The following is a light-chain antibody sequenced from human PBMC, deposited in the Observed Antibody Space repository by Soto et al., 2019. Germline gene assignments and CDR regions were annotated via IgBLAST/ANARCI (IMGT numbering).Light chain of an antibody. CDR2: KAS. J-gene: IGKJ4*01. CDR3: QQYNSYSLT. CDR1: QSISSW. V-gene: IGKV1-5*03. Sequence: DIQMTQSPSTLSASVGDRVTITCRASQSISSWLAWYQQKQGKAPKLLIYKASSVESGVPSRFSGSGSVTEFTLTISSLQPDDCATYYCQQYNSYSLTFGGGTKVEIK.